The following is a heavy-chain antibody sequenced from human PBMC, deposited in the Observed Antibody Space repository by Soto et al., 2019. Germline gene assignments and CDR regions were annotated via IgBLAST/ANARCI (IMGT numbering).Heavy chain of an antibody. CDR1: GGTFSSYP. CDR2: IIPILGIA. CDR3: AREIGRYFDWSFDY. D-gene: IGHD3-9*01. V-gene: IGHV1-69*04. J-gene: IGHJ4*02. Sequence: QVQLVQSGAEVKKPGSSVKVSCKASGGTFSSYPISWVRQAPGQGLEWMGRIIPILGIANYAQKFQGRVTITADKSTSTAYMELSSLRSEDTAVYYCAREIGRYFDWSFDYWGQGTLVTVSS.